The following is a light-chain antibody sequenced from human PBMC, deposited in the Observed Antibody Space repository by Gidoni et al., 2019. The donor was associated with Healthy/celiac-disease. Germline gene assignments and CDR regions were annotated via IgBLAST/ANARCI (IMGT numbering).Light chain of an antibody. Sequence: QSALTQPASVSGSPGQSITISCTGTSSDVGGYNYVSWYQQHPGKAPKLMIYDVSNRPSGVSTRFSGSKSGNTASLTISGLQAEDEADYYCSSYTSSMVRVFGGGTKLTVL. CDR2: DVS. CDR3: SSYTSSMVRV. CDR1: SSDVGGYNY. J-gene: IGLJ3*02. V-gene: IGLV2-14*03.